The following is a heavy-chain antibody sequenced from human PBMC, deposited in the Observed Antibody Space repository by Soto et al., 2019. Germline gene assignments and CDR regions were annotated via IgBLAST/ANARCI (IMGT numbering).Heavy chain of an antibody. J-gene: IGHJ6*03. Sequence: DVQLVESGGGLVQPARSLRLSCAASGFNFDDYAMHWVRHAPGKGLEWVSGISWNSGRTAYADSVKGRFTISRDNAKNSLYLQMNSLRAEDTALYYCAKDFNRLLWFGDYYSMDVWGKGTTVTVSS. D-gene: IGHD3-10*01. CDR2: ISWNSGRT. V-gene: IGHV3-9*01. CDR3: AKDFNRLLWFGDYYSMDV. CDR1: GFNFDDYA.